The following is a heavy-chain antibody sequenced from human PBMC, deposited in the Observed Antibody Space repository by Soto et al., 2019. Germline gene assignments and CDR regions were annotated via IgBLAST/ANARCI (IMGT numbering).Heavy chain of an antibody. Sequence: KPSETLSLTCTVSGGSISRYFWSWIRQSPGKRLEWIGYIYYSGSSNYNPSLQSRVTISVDTSKNQFSLKLSSVTAADTAVYYCARSYGSGSYYDYYYGMDVWGQGTTVTVSS. D-gene: IGHD3-10*01. CDR1: GGSISRYF. CDR3: ARSYGSGSYYDYYYGMDV. V-gene: IGHV4-59*01. CDR2: IYYSGSS. J-gene: IGHJ6*02.